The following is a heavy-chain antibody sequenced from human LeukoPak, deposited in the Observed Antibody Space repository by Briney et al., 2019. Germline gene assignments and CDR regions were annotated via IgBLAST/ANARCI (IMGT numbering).Heavy chain of an antibody. CDR1: GYTFISYS. V-gene: IGHV1-18*01. J-gene: IGHJ4*02. CDR3: ARGYFYDILTGYLAN. Sequence: ASVKVSCKASGYTFISYSISWVRQAPGQGLEWMGWINTYNGNTNYAQKLQGRVTMTTDTSTSTAYMELRSLRSDDTAVYYCARGYFYDILTGYLANWGQGTLVTVSS. D-gene: IGHD3-9*01. CDR2: INTYNGNT.